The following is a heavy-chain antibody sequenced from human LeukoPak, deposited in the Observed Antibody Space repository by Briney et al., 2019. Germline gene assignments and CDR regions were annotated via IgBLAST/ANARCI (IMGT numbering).Heavy chain of an antibody. CDR1: GGTFSSYA. D-gene: IGHD2-8*01. CDR3: ASTIGRGFPRYGVGYYYYMDV. J-gene: IGHJ6*03. Sequence: ASVKVSCMASGGTFSSYAISWVRQAPGQGLEWMGGIIPIFGTANYAQKFQGRVTITTDESTSTAYMELSSLRSGDTAVYYCASTIGRGFPRYGVGYYYYMDVWGKGTTVTVSS. CDR2: IIPIFGTA. V-gene: IGHV1-69*05.